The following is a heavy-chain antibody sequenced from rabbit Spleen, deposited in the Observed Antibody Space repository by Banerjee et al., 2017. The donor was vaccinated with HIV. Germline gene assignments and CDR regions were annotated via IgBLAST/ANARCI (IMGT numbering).Heavy chain of an antibody. D-gene: IGHD1-1*01. V-gene: IGHV1S43*01. Sequence: QQQLVESGGGLVKPGASLTLTCKASGFSFSGGYWMCWVRQAPGKGLEWIGYIDPIFGNTYYANWVNGRFTISSHNAQNTLYLQLSSLTAADTATYFCARDNGSGDYIDVHFDLWGPGTLVTVS. CDR3: ARDNGSGDYIDVHFDL. CDR1: GFSFSGGYW. CDR2: IDPIFGNT. J-gene: IGHJ4*01.